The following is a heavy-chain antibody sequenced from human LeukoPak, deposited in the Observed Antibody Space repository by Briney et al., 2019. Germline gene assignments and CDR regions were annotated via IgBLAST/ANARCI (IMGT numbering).Heavy chain of an antibody. V-gene: IGHV4-4*08. CDR2: IYTSGST. D-gene: IGHD3-10*01. Sequence: SETLSLXCTVSGGSISSYYWSWSRQPPGKGLEWIGYIYTSGSTNYNPSLKSRVTISVDTSKNQFSLKLSSVTAADTDVYYCARDDGSFDYWGQGTLVTVSS. CDR1: GGSISSYY. J-gene: IGHJ4*02. CDR3: ARDDGSFDY.